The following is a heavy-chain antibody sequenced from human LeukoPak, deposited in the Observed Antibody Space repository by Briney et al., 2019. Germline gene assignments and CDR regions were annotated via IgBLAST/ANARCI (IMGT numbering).Heavy chain of an antibody. CDR2: IYNSGST. V-gene: IGHV4-59*12. Sequence: SETLSLTCTVSGGSISSYYWSWIRQPPGKGLEWIGNIYNSGSTNYNPSLKSRVTISVDTSKNQFSLKLSSVTAADTAVYYCARVDGYSYFDYWGQGTLVTVSS. D-gene: IGHD5-24*01. CDR3: ARVDGYSYFDY. J-gene: IGHJ4*02. CDR1: GGSISSYY.